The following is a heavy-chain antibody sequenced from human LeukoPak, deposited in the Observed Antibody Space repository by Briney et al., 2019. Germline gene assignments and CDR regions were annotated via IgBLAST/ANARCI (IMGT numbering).Heavy chain of an antibody. Sequence: RASVTVSCMASGYTFTGYYMHWVRQAPGQGLEWMGWINPNSGGTNYAQKLQGRVTMTRDTSISTAYMELSRRGSDDTAVYYCARVRFPAAMVVGYWGQGTLVTVSS. CDR2: INPNSGGT. CDR1: GYTFTGYY. D-gene: IGHD2-2*01. V-gene: IGHV1-2*02. J-gene: IGHJ4*02. CDR3: ARVRFPAAMVVGY.